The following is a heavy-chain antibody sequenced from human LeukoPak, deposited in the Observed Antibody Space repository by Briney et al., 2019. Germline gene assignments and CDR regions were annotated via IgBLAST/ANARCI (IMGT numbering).Heavy chain of an antibody. CDR2: INPDGSIT. CDR1: GFTFSGSW. D-gene: IGHD6-19*01. V-gene: IGHV3-74*01. CDR3: ARGQWQVTKVGGADAFDI. J-gene: IGHJ3*02. Sequence: GGSLRLSCVVSGFTFSGSWMHWVRQTPGKGLVWVSRINPDGSITTSADSVKGRFTISRDNAKNTLYLQMNSLRDEDTAVYYCARGQWQVTKVGGADAFDIWGQGTMVTVSS.